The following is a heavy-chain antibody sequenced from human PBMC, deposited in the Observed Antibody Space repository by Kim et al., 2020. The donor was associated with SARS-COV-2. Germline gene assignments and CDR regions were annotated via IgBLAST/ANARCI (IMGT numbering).Heavy chain of an antibody. D-gene: IGHD3-10*01. Sequence: SETLSLTCTVSGGAINNYYWNWIRQPPGKGLEWIGYIHYSGSTNYNPSLKSRVSISLDTSKNHFSLEMRSVTAADTAVYYCARRTYGRTGAFDIWGQGTMVNVSS. CDR1: GGAINNYY. J-gene: IGHJ3*02. CDR2: IHYSGST. V-gene: IGHV4-59*08. CDR3: ARRTYGRTGAFDI.